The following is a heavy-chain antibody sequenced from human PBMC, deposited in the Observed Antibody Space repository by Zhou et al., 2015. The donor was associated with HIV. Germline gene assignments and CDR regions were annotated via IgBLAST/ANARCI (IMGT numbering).Heavy chain of an antibody. CDR1: GGSFSDHV. D-gene: IGHD3-3*01. V-gene: IGHV1-69*15. Sequence: QVQLVQSGAEVKKPGSSVKVSCRASGGSFSDHVINWVRQAPGQGLEWMGNIIPLFDKPNYAQKFQGRVTITADESASTAYMELNSLTSDDTAVYYCAREGRFSNWFDPGAREPWSPSPQ. J-gene: IGHJ5*02. CDR2: IIPLFDKP. CDR3: AREGRFSNWFDP.